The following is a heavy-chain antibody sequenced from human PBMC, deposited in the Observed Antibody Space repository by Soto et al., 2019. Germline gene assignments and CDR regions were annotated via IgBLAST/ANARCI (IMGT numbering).Heavy chain of an antibody. V-gene: IGHV1-8*01. CDR2: MNPNSGDT. CDR3: ARGREYDFWSGLNWFDP. D-gene: IGHD3-3*01. Sequence: ASVKVSCKASGYTFTSYDINWVRQATGQGLEWMGWMNPNSGDTGYAEKFQGRVTMTRNTAINTAYMELSSLTSEDTAVYYCARGREYDFWSGLNWFDPWGQGTLVTVS. J-gene: IGHJ5*02. CDR1: GYTFTSYD.